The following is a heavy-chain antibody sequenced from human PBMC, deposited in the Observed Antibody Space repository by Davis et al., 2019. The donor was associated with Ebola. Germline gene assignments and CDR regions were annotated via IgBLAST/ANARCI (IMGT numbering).Heavy chain of an antibody. J-gene: IGHJ6*03. V-gene: IGHV3-20*04. CDR3: VRDYGRGWSSFYYYMDV. D-gene: IGHD3-10*01. Sequence: GESLKISCAASGFTFDDYGMSWVRQAPGKGLEWVSGINWNGGSTGYADSVKGRFTISRDNAKNSLYLQMNGLRAEDTAVYYCVRDYGRGWSSFYYYMDVWGKGTTVTVSS. CDR1: GFTFDDYG. CDR2: INWNGGST.